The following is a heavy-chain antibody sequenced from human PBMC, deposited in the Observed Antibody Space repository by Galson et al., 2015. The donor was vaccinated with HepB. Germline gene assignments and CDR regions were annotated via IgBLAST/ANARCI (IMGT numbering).Heavy chain of an antibody. CDR3: AKGGFGDYDRYLDY. J-gene: IGHJ4*02. Sequence: PLRLSCAASGFTFSSYAMTWVRQAPGKGLAWVSTISGSGVSTYYADAVKGRSTISRDNSKNTLYLQMNSLRAEDTAVYYCAKGGFGDYDRYLDYWGRGTLVTVSS. D-gene: IGHD4-17*01. CDR1: GFTFSSYA. CDR2: ISGSGVST. V-gene: IGHV3-23*01.